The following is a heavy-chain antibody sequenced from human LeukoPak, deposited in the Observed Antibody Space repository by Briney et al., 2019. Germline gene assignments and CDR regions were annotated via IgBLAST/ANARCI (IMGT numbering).Heavy chain of an antibody. CDR2: IYHSGST. V-gene: IGHV4-30-2*01. D-gene: IGHD2-8*02. CDR3: ATGGNPTSAYYYYYYMDV. CDR1: GGSISSGGYY. Sequence: SETLSLTCTVSGGSISSGGYYWSWIWQPPGKGLEWIGYIYHSGSTYYNPSLKSRVTISVDRSKNQFSLKLSSVTAADTAVYYCATGGNPTSAYYYYYYMDVWGKGTTVTVSS. J-gene: IGHJ6*03.